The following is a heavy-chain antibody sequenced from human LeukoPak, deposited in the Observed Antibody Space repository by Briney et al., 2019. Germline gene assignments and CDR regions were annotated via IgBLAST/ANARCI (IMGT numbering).Heavy chain of an antibody. Sequence: PGGSLRLSCAASGFTFSDYYMSWIRQAPGKGLEWVSVIYSGGSTYYADSVKGRFTISRDNSKNTLYLQMNSLRAEDTAVYYYARVIYDILFLYMDVWGKGTTVTVSS. D-gene: IGHD3-9*01. CDR1: GFTFSDYY. J-gene: IGHJ6*03. CDR3: ARVIYDILFLYMDV. V-gene: IGHV3-53*01. CDR2: IYSGGST.